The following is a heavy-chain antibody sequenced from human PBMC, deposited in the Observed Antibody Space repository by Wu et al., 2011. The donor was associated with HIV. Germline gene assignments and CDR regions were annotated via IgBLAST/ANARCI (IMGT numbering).Heavy chain of an antibody. CDR3: ARGPMGGSHVY. CDR2: INPNNGDT. Sequence: QVQLMQSGADMKRPGASVKVSCNASGYTFTDYFLHWVRQAPGQGLQWMGWINPNNGDTFFAQKPQGRVTLTRDTSINTVYLELSRLTLDDTGIYYCARGPMGGSHVYWGQGSLVTVSS. J-gene: IGHJ4*01. V-gene: IGHV1-2*02. CDR1: GYTFTDYF. D-gene: IGHD3-16*01.